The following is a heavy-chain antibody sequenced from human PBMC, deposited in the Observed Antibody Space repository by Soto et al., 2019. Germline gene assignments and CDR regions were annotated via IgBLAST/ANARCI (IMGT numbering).Heavy chain of an antibody. CDR2: TNPILTMS. V-gene: IGHV1-69*02. CDR1: GDTFDFYT. CDR3: ATSYGSGSYLVY. D-gene: IGHD3-10*01. J-gene: IGHJ4*02. Sequence: SVKVSCKACGDTFDFYTINWVRQAPGLGLEWMGRTNPILTMSSYALKFQGRLSISADKSTSTAYMDLRSLRSDYTAFYYCATSYGSGSYLVYWGQGALVTVSS.